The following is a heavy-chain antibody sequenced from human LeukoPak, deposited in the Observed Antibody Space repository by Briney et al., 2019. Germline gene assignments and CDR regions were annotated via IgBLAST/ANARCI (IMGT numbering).Heavy chain of an antibody. V-gene: IGHV4-59*08. D-gene: IGHD3-10*01. CDR2: IYFTGSS. CDR3: ARRGAMVRGPAYHFDH. Sequence: SETLSLTCTVSGASISTFYWSWIRQTPGKGLEWIGHIYFTGSSDLNPTLKSRFSISIDTSKNRFSLNLNSVTAAGTAVYYSARRGAMVRGPAYHFDHWGQGVLVTVSS. CDR1: GASISTFY. J-gene: IGHJ4*02.